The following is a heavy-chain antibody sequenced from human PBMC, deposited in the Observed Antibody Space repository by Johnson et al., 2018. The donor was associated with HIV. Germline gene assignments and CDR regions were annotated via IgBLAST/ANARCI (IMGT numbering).Heavy chain of an antibody. V-gene: IGHV3-7*03. J-gene: IGHJ3*02. Sequence: VESGGGLVQPGGSLRLSCAASGFTFSSYWMTWVRQAPGKGLEWVANIKQDGSEKYYVDSVKGRFTISRDNAKNSLYLQMNSLRAEDTALYYCAKDKRRDRVGATRWVAFDIWGQGTMVTVSS. CDR2: IKQDGSEK. D-gene: IGHD1-26*01. CDR3: AKDKRRDRVGATRWVAFDI. CDR1: GFTFSSYW.